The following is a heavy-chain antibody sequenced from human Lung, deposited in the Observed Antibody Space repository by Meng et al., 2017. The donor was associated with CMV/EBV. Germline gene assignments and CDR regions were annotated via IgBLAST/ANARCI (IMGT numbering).Heavy chain of an antibody. Sequence: GGSLRLSCAASGFTFDTYEMNWVRQAPGKGLDWISYTNKHGFNIEYADSVKGRFTISRDNAKTSLFLQLDSLRADDTAVYYCARNTLSYYGIDLWGHGTTVTVSS. CDR3: ARNTLSYYGIDL. J-gene: IGHJ6*02. D-gene: IGHD1/OR15-1a*01. V-gene: IGHV3-48*03. CDR1: GFTFDTYE. CDR2: TNKHGFNI.